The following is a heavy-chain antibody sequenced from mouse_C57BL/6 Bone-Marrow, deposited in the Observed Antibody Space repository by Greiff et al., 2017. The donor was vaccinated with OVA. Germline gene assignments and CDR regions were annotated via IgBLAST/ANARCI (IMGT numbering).Heavy chain of an antibody. CDR3: AYSNYDAIDY. V-gene: IGHV1-64*01. D-gene: IGHD2-5*01. CDR1: GYTFTSYW. J-gene: IGHJ4*01. CDR2: IHPNSGST. Sequence: VQLQQPGAELVKPGASVKLSCKASGYTFTSYWMHWVKQRPGQGLEWIGMIHPNSGSTNYNEKVKSKATLTVDKSSSTAYMQLSSLTSEDSSVYYCAYSNYDAIDYWGQGTSVTVSS.